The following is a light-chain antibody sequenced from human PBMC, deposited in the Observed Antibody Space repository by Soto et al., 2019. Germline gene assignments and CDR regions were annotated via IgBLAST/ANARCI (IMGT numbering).Light chain of an antibody. CDR2: EVS. Sequence: QSALTQPASVSGSPGQSITISCTGTSSDIGAYNYVSWYQQHPGKAPKLMIYEVSNRPSGASNRFSGSKSGNTASLTISGLQAEDEAGYYCSSYTTSGTVIFGGGTKLTVL. CDR1: SSDIGAYNY. V-gene: IGLV2-14*01. CDR3: SSYTTSGTVI. J-gene: IGLJ2*01.